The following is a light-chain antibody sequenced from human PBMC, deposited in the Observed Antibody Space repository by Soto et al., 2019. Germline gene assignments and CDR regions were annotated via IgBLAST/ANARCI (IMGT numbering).Light chain of an antibody. CDR2: LNSDGSH. Sequence: QLVLTQSPSASASLGASVKLTCTLSSGHSSYAIAWHQQQPEKGPRYLMRLNSDGSHSKGDGIPDRFSGSNSGAERYLTIDSLQSEDEADYYCQTWGTDIVVFGGGTQLTVL. V-gene: IGLV4-69*01. CDR3: QTWGTDIVV. J-gene: IGLJ2*01. CDR1: SGHSSYA.